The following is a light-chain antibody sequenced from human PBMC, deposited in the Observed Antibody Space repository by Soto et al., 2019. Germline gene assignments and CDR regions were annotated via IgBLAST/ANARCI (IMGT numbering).Light chain of an antibody. Sequence: NFMLTQPHSVSESPGKTVIISCTRSSGSIASNYVQWYQQRPGSSPTTVIYEDNQRPSGVPDRFSGSIDSSSNSASLTISGLETEDEADYYCQSYDATNQVFGAGTQLTVL. V-gene: IGLV6-57*01. CDR1: SGSIASNY. CDR3: QSYDATNQV. CDR2: EDN. J-gene: IGLJ3*02.